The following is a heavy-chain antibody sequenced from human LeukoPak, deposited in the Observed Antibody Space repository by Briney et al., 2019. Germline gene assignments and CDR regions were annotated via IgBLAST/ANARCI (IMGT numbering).Heavy chain of an antibody. CDR2: ISGSGGST. V-gene: IGHV3-23*01. CDR1: GFFFSSYA. Sequence: GGSLRLSCAASGFFFSSYAMSWVRQAPGKGLEWVSAISGSGGSTYYADSVKGRFTTSRDNSKNTLYLQMNSLRAEDTAVYYCANLRFGEFHYWGQGTLVTVSS. J-gene: IGHJ4*02. D-gene: IGHD3-10*01. CDR3: ANLRFGEFHY.